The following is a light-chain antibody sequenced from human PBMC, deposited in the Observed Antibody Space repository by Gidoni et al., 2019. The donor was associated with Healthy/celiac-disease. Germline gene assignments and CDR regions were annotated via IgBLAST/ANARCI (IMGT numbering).Light chain of an antibody. J-gene: IGKJ1*01. CDR1: QSIGSW. CDR3: QQYNSYPWT. V-gene: IGKV1-5*03. Sequence: DSQMTQSPSTLSASVGDRVTITCRASQSIGSWLAWYQQKPGKAPKHLIYQASSLESGVPSRFSGSGSGTEFTLTINSLQPDDFATYYCQQYNSYPWTFGQGTKVEIK. CDR2: QAS.